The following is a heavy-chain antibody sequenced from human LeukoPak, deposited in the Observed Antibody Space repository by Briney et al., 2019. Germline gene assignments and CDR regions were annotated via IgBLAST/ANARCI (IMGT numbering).Heavy chain of an antibody. Sequence: PGGSLRLSCAASGFTFSSYAMSWVRQAPGKGLEWVSIISSAGTTYYADSVKGRFTISRDNSKNTVYLQVNSLRDEDTAVYYCARDLEAANTYYFDYWGQGIIVTVSS. V-gene: IGHV3-66*01. D-gene: IGHD6-13*01. CDR2: ISSAGTT. CDR1: GFTFSSYA. J-gene: IGHJ4*02. CDR3: ARDLEAANTYYFDY.